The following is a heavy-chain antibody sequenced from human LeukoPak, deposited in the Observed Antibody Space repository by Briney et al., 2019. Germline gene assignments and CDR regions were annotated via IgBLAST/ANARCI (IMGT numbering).Heavy chain of an antibody. CDR3: ARAERYFDLDV. V-gene: IGHV3-7*04. D-gene: IGHD3-9*01. CDR1: GFTFSSYW. J-gene: IGHJ6*02. Sequence: PGGSLRLSCAASGFTFSSYWMNWVRQAPGKGLEWVANIKQDGSQKYYVDSVKRRFTISRDNAKNSLYLQMNSLRAEDTAVYYCARAERYFDLDVWGQGTTVTVSS. CDR2: IKQDGSQK.